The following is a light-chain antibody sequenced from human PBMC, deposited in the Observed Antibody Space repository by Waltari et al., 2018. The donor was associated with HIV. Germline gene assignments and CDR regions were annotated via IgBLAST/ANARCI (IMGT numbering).Light chain of an antibody. Sequence: DIQMTQSPASLSASVGDTVTITCRASESVSNNLNWYQQKPGKAPNLLIYAASSLQRGVPSKFSGSGSGTDCTLTISSLQPEDFASYYCQQSYTTPLTFGPGTKVDIK. J-gene: IGKJ3*01. CDR3: QQSYTTPLT. CDR1: ESVSNN. CDR2: AAS. V-gene: IGKV1-39*01.